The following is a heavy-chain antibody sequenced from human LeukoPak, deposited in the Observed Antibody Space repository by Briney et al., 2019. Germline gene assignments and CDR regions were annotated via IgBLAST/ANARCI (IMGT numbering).Heavy chain of an antibody. CDR3: AKSMCGTGCYGMDV. V-gene: IGHV3-23*01. J-gene: IGHJ6*02. CDR2: ISGSGGST. D-gene: IGHD2-21*01. Sequence: GGSVRLSCAASGFTFSSYAMSWVRQAPGKGLEWVSAISGSGGSTYYADSVKGRFTISRDNSKNTLYLQMNSLRAEDTAVYYCAKSMCGTGCYGMDVWGQGTTVTVSS. CDR1: GFTFSSYA.